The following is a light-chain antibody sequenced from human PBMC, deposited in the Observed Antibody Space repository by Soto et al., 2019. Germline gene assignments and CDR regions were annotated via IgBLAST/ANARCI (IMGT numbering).Light chain of an antibody. V-gene: IGKV3-20*01. Sequence: EIVLTQSPGTLSLSPGERATLSCRASQSVSSNNLAWYQQRPGQAPRVVIYGASTRATGIPERFSGSGSGTDFSLTISRLEPEEFAVYYCQQYGRSPFTCGPGTKVDIK. CDR2: GAS. CDR3: QQYGRSPFT. J-gene: IGKJ3*01. CDR1: QSVSSNN.